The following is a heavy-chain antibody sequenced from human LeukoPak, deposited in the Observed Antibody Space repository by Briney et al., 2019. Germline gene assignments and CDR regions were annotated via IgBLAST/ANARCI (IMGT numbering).Heavy chain of an antibody. V-gene: IGHV4-39*01. Sequence: PSETLSLTCTVSGGSISSSSYYWGWIRQPRGKGLEWIGSIYYSGSTYYNPSLKSRVTISVDTSKNQFSLKLSSVAAADTAVYYCARLDGYRATFRHRSFDYWGQGTLVTVSS. CDR3: ARLDGYRATFRHRSFDY. CDR1: GGSISSSSYY. J-gene: IGHJ4*02. D-gene: IGHD6-13*01. CDR2: IYYSGST.